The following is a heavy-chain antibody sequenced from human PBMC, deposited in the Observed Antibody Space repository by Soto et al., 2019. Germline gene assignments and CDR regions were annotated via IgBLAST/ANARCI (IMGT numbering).Heavy chain of an antibody. V-gene: IGHV4-34*01. Sequence: SETLSLTCAVYGGSFSGYYWSWIRQPPGKGLEWIGEINHSGSTNYNPSLKSRVSISVDTSKNQFSLKLSSVTAADTAVYYCASLGTMVRGVIRTYYYYGMDVWGQGTTVTVSS. CDR3: ASLGTMVRGVIRTYYYYGMDV. CDR2: INHSGST. D-gene: IGHD3-10*01. J-gene: IGHJ6*02. CDR1: GGSFSGYY.